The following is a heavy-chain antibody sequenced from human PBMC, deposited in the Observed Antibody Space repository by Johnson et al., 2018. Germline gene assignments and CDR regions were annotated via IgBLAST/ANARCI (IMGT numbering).Heavy chain of an antibody. CDR3: ARGGDFLSTDQHYYDYDMDV. CDR2: IFYTGRT. CDR1: GGSISYYY. D-gene: IGHD3-3*01. J-gene: IGHJ6*03. Sequence: QVQLQESGPGLVKPSETLSLTCTVSGGSISYYYWSWIRQPPGKGLEWIAYIFYTGRTNYNPSLKRRVTTSVDTSKNQFSLKLSSVTAADTAVYYCARGGDFLSTDQHYYDYDMDVWGKGTTVTVSS. V-gene: IGHV4-59*01.